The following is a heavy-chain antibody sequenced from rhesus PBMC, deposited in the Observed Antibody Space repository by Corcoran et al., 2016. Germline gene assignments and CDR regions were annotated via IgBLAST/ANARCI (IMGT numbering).Heavy chain of an antibody. CDR3: ARDDGNYITY. CDR2: IFGSIGST. V-gene: IGHV4S7*01. D-gene: IGHD4-29*01. Sequence: QLQLQESGPGLVKPSETLSLTCAVSGGSISGGYGWSWTRQPPGKGLEWIGQIFGSIGSTYYNPSLKSRVTISTDTSKNQFSLKLSSVTAADTAVYYCARDDGNYITYWGQGVLVTVSS. CDR1: GGSISGGYG. J-gene: IGHJ4*01.